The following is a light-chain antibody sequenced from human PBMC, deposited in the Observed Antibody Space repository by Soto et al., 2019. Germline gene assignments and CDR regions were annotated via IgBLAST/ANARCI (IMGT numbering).Light chain of an antibody. CDR3: QQYGSSPFT. Sequence: EVVMTQSPVTLSVSLGQRATLSCRASQTVSSHIAWYQQKPGQAPRLLISGVFVRTTGIPGRFSGSGSGTEFTLTISSLQSEDFAVYYCQQYGSSPFTFGPGTKVDIK. CDR1: QTVSSH. CDR2: GVF. J-gene: IGKJ3*01. V-gene: IGKV3D-15*01.